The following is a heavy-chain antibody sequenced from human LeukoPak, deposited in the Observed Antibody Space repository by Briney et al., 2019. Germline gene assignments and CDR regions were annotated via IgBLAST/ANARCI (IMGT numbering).Heavy chain of an antibody. CDR3: ARPLSLGYCSGGSCYGRGAWFDR. D-gene: IGHD2-15*01. CDR2: IYHSGST. J-gene: IGHJ5*02. CDR1: GGSISSSNW. V-gene: IGHV4-4*02. Sequence: SETLSLTCAVPGGSISSSNWWSWVRQPPGNGLEWIAQIYHSGSTNYNPSLKSRFTISVDKSKNQFSLKLRSVTAADTAVYYCARPLSLGYCSGGSCYGRGAWFDRWGQGTLVTVSS.